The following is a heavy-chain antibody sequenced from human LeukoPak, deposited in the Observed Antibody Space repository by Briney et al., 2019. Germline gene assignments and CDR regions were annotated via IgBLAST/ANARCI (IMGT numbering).Heavy chain of an antibody. CDR2: ISSASHTI. CDR3: ARAPYSSSSGFDY. Sequence: PGGSLRLSCAASTFTFSSYTMNWVRQAPGKGLEWVSYISSASHTIYYADSVKGRFTISRDNAKNSLFLQMNSLRAEDTAVYYCARAPYSSSSGFDYWGQGTLVTVSS. CDR1: TFTFSSYT. D-gene: IGHD6-6*01. V-gene: IGHV3-48*04. J-gene: IGHJ4*02.